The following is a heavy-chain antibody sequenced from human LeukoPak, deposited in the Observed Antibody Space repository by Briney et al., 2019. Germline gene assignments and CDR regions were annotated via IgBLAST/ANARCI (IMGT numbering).Heavy chain of an antibody. J-gene: IGHJ5*02. D-gene: IGHD2-2*01. V-gene: IGHV4-39*07. CDR3: ARNPCSSTSCYSNWFDP. CDR1: GGSISSGGYY. Sequence: PSETLSLTCTVSGGSISSGGYYWSWIRQHPGKGLEWIGEINHSGSTNYNPSLKSRVTISVDTSKNQFSLKLSSVTAADTAVYYCARNPCSSTSCYSNWFDPWGQGTLVTVSS. CDR2: INHSGST.